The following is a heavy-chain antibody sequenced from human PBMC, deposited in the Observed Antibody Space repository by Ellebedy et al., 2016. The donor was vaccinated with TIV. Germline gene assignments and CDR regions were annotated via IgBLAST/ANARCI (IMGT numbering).Heavy chain of an antibody. Sequence: SETLSLXCAVYGGSFSGYYWSWIRQPPGEGLEWIGEINHSGNTNHYPSLKSRVTISVDTSKNQFSLKLSSVTAADMAVYYCARGRQNYDSGGYYLDSWGRGTLVTVAS. CDR3: ARGRQNYDSGGYYLDS. CDR2: INHSGNT. V-gene: IGHV4-34*01. J-gene: IGHJ5*01. CDR1: GGSFSGYY. D-gene: IGHD3-22*01.